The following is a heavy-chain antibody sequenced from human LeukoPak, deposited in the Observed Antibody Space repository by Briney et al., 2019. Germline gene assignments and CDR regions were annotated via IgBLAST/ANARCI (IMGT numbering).Heavy chain of an antibody. CDR2: INPNSGGT. CDR1: GYTFTSYY. D-gene: IGHD2-2*02. V-gene: IGHV1-2*06. Sequence: ASVKVSCKASGYTFTSYYMHWVRQAPGQGLEWMGRINPNSGGTNYAQKFQGRVTMTRDTSISTAYMELSRLRSDDTAVYYCARGSIVVIPAAVLYDAFDIWGQGTMVTVSS. CDR3: ARGSIVVIPAAVLYDAFDI. J-gene: IGHJ3*02.